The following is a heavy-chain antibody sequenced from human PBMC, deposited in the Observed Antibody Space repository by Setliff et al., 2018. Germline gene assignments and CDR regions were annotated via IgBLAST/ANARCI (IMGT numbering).Heavy chain of an antibody. CDR2: ISYNSGSI. CDR1: GFTFDDYA. J-gene: IGHJ6*03. V-gene: IGHV3-9*01. D-gene: IGHD3-3*01. CDR3: AKGTHHEFWSGPPMDV. Sequence: PGGSLRLSCAASGFTFDDYAMHWVRQAPGKGLEWVSGISYNSGSIGYGDSVKGRFTISRDSAKSSVYLQMNSLRPEDTALYYCAKGTHHEFWSGPPMDVWGKGTTVTVSS.